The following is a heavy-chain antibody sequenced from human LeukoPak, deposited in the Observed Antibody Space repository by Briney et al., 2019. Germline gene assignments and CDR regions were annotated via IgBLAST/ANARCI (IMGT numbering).Heavy chain of an antibody. CDR2: IYHSGST. D-gene: IGHD4-17*01. CDR3: ARGGGTVTWWYFDY. CDR1: GYSISSGYY. J-gene: IGHJ4*02. Sequence: SETLSLTCTVSGYSISSGYYWGWIRQPPRKGLEWIGSIYHSGSTYYNPSLKSRVTISVDTSKNQFSLKLSSVTAADTAVYYCARGGGTVTWWYFDYWGQGTLVTVSS. V-gene: IGHV4-38-2*02.